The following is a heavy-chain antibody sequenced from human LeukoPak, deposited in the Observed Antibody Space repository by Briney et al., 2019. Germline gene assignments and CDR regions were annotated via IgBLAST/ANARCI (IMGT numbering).Heavy chain of an antibody. CDR3: PKDRRGVFDF. J-gene: IGHJ4*02. CDR2: ITGSGDYT. Sequence: GGSLRLSCAASGFTFSIYAMTWVRQAPGKGLEWVSAITGSGDYTYYTDSVEGRVTISRDNSKNTVYLQMNSLRVEDTAVYYCPKDRRGVFDFWGQGTLVPVSS. D-gene: IGHD3-10*01. CDR1: GFTFSIYA. V-gene: IGHV3-23*01.